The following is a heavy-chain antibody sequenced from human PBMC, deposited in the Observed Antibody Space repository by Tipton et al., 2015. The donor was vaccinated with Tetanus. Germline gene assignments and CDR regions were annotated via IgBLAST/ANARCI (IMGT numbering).Heavy chain of an antibody. Sequence: QSGPEVKKAGESLKISCKGSGYSFSGYWIGWVRQMPGKGLEGMGIIYPDDSDTRYSPSFQGQVIISTDKSISTAYVHWTSLQASDTAIYYCARRRSAVLGGSYHWYFDLWGRGTLVTFSS. CDR3: ARRRSAVLGGSYHWYFDL. J-gene: IGHJ2*01. CDR2: IYPDDSDT. D-gene: IGHD2-15*01. CDR1: GYSFSGYW. V-gene: IGHV5-51*01.